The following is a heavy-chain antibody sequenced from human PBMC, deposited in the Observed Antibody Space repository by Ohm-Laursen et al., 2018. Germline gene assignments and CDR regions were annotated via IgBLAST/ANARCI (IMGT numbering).Heavy chain of an antibody. Sequence: SETLSLTWPISGGAISSYYWSWIRQPAGKGLEWIGRISISATNYNPSLKSRVTMSVDTSKNQFSLKLSSVTAADTAVYYCARGFSGWWGRIDYWGQGILVTVSS. CDR3: ARGFSGWWGRIDY. CDR2: ISISAT. D-gene: IGHD6-19*01. V-gene: IGHV4-4*07. CDR1: GGAISSYY. J-gene: IGHJ4*02.